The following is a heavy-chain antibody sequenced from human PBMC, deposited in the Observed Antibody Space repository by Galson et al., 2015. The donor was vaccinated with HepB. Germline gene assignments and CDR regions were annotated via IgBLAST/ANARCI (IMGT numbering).Heavy chain of an antibody. CDR2: ISGSGGST. CDR3: AKDGGSYYYDSRKPFDY. CDR1: GFTFSSYA. Sequence: SLRLSCAASGFTFSSYAMSWVRQAPGKGLEWVSAISGSGGSTYYADSVKGRFTISRDNSKNTLYLQMNSLRAEDTAVCYCAKDGGSYYYDSRKPFDYWGQGTLVTVSS. J-gene: IGHJ4*02. D-gene: IGHD3-22*01. V-gene: IGHV3-23*01.